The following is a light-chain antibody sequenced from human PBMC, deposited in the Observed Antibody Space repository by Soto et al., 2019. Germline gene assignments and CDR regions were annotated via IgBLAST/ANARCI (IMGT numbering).Light chain of an antibody. CDR3: SSYAGSSHVV. CDR2: EVS. CDR1: SSDVGGYNY. J-gene: IGLJ2*01. V-gene: IGLV2-8*01. Sequence: QPVLTQPPSASGSPGQSVTISCTGTSSDVGGYNYVSWYQQHPGKAPKLMIYEVSKRPSGVPDRFSGSKSGNTASLTVSGLQAEDEADYYCSSYAGSSHVVFGGGTKVTVL.